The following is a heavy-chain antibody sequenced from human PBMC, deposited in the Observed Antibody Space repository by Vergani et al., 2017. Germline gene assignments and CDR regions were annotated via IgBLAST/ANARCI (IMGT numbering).Heavy chain of an antibody. V-gene: IGHV3-30*18. CDR1: GFTFSSYG. CDR2: ISDDGSNK. Sequence: QVQLVESGGGVVQPGRSLRLSCAASGFTFSSYGMHWVRQAPGKGLEWVAVISDDGSNKYYADSVKGRFTISRDNSKNTLYLQMNSLRAEDTAVYYCAKDRRYCSSTSCLIYWYFDLWGRGTLVTVSS. J-gene: IGHJ2*01. D-gene: IGHD2-2*01. CDR3: AKDRRYCSSTSCLIYWYFDL.